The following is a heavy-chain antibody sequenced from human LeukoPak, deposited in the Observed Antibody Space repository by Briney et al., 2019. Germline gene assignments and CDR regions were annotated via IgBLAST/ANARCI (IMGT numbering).Heavy chain of an antibody. CDR1: GFTFSSYA. CDR3: AKVDCSGGSCYY. D-gene: IGHD2-15*01. J-gene: IGHJ4*02. Sequence: PGGSLRLSCAASGFTFSSYAMSWIRQAPGKGLEWVSAISGSGGSTYYADSVKGRFTISRDNSKNTLYLQMNSLRAEDTAVYYCAKVDCSGGSCYYWGQGTLVTVSS. CDR2: ISGSGGST. V-gene: IGHV3-23*01.